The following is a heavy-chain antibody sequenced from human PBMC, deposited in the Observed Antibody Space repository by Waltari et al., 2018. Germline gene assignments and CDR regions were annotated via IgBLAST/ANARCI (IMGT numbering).Heavy chain of an antibody. D-gene: IGHD7-27*01. CDR2: INRSGST. Sequence: VQPQQWGAGLLKTSETLSLTCAVSGGSLGGDYWSWIRQPPGKGLEWIGEINRSGSTNYSPSLESRVTISVDTSKNQFSLKLSSVTAADTAVYHCARRSSGWFDPWGQGSLVTVSS. V-gene: IGHV4-34*01. J-gene: IGHJ5*02. CDR1: GGSLGGDY. CDR3: ARRSSGWFDP.